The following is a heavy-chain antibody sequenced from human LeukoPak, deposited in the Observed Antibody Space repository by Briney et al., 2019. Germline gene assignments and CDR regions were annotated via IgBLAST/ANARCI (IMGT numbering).Heavy chain of an antibody. J-gene: IGHJ5*02. D-gene: IGHD1-26*01. CDR2: IYYTGST. CDR1: GGSISTYC. Sequence: SETLSLTCTVSGGSISTYCWSWIRQPPGKGLEWIGYIYYTGSTSYNPSLKSRVTMSLDASKNQFSLELNPVAPADTAVYYCARGGNYWPQWWFDPWGRGTLVSVSS. V-gene: IGHV4-59*01. CDR3: ARGGNYWPQWWFDP.